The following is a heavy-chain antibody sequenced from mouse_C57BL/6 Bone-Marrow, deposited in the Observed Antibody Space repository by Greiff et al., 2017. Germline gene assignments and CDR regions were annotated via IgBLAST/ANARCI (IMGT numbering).Heavy chain of an antibody. CDR2: IYPRSGNT. V-gene: IGHV1-81*01. Sequence: VQLQQSGAELARPGASVKLSCKASGYTFTSYGISWVKQRTGQGLEWIGEIYPRSGNTYYNEKFKGKATLTADKSSSTAYMELRSLTSEDSAVYFWAPLYYGSSYDWFAYWGQGTLVTVSA. CDR1: GYTFTSYG. J-gene: IGHJ3*01. D-gene: IGHD1-1*01. CDR3: APLYYGSSYDWFAY.